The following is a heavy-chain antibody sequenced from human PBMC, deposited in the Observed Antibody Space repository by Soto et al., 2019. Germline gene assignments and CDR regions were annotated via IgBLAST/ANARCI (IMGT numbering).Heavy chain of an antibody. Sequence: SETLSLTCTVSGGSISSSSYYWGWIRQPPGKGLEWIGSIYYSGSTYYNPSLKSRVTISVDTSKNQFSLKLSSVTAADTAVYYCARHIKGMVRGRYFDYWGQGTLVTVSS. J-gene: IGHJ4*02. CDR2: IYYSGST. CDR3: ARHIKGMVRGRYFDY. V-gene: IGHV4-39*01. D-gene: IGHD3-10*01. CDR1: GGSISSSSYY.